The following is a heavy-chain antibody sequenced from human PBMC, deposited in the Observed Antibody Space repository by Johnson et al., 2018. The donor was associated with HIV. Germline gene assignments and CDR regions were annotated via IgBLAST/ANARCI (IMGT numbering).Heavy chain of an antibody. CDR1: GFTFSSYA. D-gene: IGHD6-19*01. V-gene: IGHV3-30-3*01. CDR2: ISYDGTNK. Sequence: QVQLVESGGGVVQPGRSLRLSCVASGFTFSSYAMHWVRQAPGKGLEWVAVISYDGTNKYYADSVKGRFTISRDNSKNTLYLQMSSLRAEDTAVYYCAKAGSGGPGAFDIWGQGTMVTVSS. CDR3: AKAGSGGPGAFDI. J-gene: IGHJ3*02.